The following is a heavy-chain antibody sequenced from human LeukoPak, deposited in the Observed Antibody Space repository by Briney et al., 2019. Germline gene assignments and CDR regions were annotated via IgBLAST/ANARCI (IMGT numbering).Heavy chain of an antibody. CDR3: ARGISSRQIGYYFMDV. D-gene: IGHD3-3*01. Sequence: APVKVSCKASGYTFTNYDVNWVRQAPGQGLEWMGWMNPINGNTAYGQKFQGRVTLTRDTSRDTAYMDLSSLGPDDTAVYFCARGISSRQIGYYFMDVWGKGTTVTVSS. J-gene: IGHJ6*03. CDR1: GYTFTNYD. V-gene: IGHV1-8*01. CDR2: MNPINGNT.